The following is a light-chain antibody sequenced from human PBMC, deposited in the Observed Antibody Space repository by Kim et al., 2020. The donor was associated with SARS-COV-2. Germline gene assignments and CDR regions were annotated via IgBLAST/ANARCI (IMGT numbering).Light chain of an antibody. CDR1: SSNIGAGYD. CDR3: QSYDSSLSGWV. J-gene: IGLJ3*02. V-gene: IGLV1-40*01. Sequence: QRFTISCTGSSSNIGAGYDVHWYQQLPGPAPKLLIYGNSNRPSGVPDRFSGSKSGTSASLAITGLQAEDEADYYCQSYDSSLSGWVFGGWTQLTVL. CDR2: GNS.